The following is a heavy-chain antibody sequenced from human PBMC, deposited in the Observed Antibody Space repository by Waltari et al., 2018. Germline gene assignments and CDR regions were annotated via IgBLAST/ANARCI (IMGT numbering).Heavy chain of an antibody. CDR3: ARDGNGGGV. CDR1: GLTVGNNY. V-gene: IGHV3-66*01. D-gene: IGHD3-16*01. CDR2: IYSGGST. Sequence: EVQLVESGGGLVQPGGSLRLSCTASGLTVGNNYMNWVRQAPGKGLEWVSLIYSGGSTYYADSVKGRFTISRDSSKNTLYLQMNSLRAEDSAVYYCARDGNGGGVWGRGTTVTVSS. J-gene: IGHJ6*02.